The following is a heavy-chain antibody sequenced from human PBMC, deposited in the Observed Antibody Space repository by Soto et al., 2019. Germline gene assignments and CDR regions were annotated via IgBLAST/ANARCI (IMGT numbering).Heavy chain of an antibody. CDR2: IKGDGSRT. J-gene: IGHJ6*02. CDR1: GFTFSSYW. CDR3: ARGLPGYYGMDV. D-gene: IGHD4-17*01. V-gene: IGHV3-74*01. Sequence: EVQLVESGGGLVQPGGSLRLSCAASGFTFSSYWIHWVRQAPGKGLVWVSRIKGDGSRTDYADSVKGRFTISRDNAKNTVYVQMNRLRDEDTAVYYCARGLPGYYGMDVWGQGTTVTVSS.